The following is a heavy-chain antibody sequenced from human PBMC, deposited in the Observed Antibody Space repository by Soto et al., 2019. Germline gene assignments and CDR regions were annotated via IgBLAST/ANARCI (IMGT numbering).Heavy chain of an antibody. Sequence: AETLSLTCSLSAGSVRNGMYYWSWVRQSPGKGLEWLGNVHFSGNTIYNPSLMGRVTMSVDMSKNQVFLELTSVTAADTAIYYCARYCSNSDCPYLYYFDSWGQGTKVTVSS. D-gene: IGHD2-2*01. CDR3: ARYCSNSDCPYLYYFDS. CDR1: AGSVRNGMYY. CDR2: VHFSGNT. V-gene: IGHV4-61*01. J-gene: IGHJ4*02.